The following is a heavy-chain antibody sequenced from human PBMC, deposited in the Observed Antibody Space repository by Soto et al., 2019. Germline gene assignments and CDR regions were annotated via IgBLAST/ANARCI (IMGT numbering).Heavy chain of an antibody. D-gene: IGHD3-16*01. Sequence: GGSLRLSCAASGFTFSSYSMNWVRQAPGKGLEWVSSISSSSSYIYYADSVKGRFTISRDNAKNSLYLQMNSLQTEDTAVYYCTRDLFSYDYSGILWFDPWGQGTLVTVSS. CDR3: TRDLFSYDYSGILWFDP. J-gene: IGHJ5*02. CDR2: ISSSSSYI. CDR1: GFTFSSYS. V-gene: IGHV3-21*04.